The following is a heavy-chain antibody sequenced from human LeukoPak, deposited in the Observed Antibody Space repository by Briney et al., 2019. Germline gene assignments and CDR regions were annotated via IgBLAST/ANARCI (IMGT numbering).Heavy chain of an antibody. CDR2: INWNGGST. CDR1: GFTFDDYG. CDR3: ARGIWFGELLGTEPFDY. D-gene: IGHD3-10*01. J-gene: IGHJ4*02. V-gene: IGHV3-20*04. Sequence: GGSLRLSCAASGFTFDDYGMSWVRQAPGKGLEWVSGINWNGGSTGYADSVKGRFTISRDNAKNSLYLQMNSLRAEDTALYYCARGIWFGELLGTEPFDYWGQGTLVTVSP.